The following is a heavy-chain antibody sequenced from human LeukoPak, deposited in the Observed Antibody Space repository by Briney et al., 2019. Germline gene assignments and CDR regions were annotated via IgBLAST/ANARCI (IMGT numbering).Heavy chain of an antibody. CDR3: ASRKKGMATAGFDY. CDR1: GYSFTSYW. J-gene: IGHJ4*02. V-gene: IGHV5-51*01. Sequence: GESLKISCQGSGYSFTSYWIGWVRQLPGKGLEWMGIIYPGDSDTRYSPSFQGQVTISAEKSISTAYLQWSSLKASDTALYYCASRKKGMATAGFDYWGQGTLVTVSS. CDR2: IYPGDSDT. D-gene: IGHD5-24*01.